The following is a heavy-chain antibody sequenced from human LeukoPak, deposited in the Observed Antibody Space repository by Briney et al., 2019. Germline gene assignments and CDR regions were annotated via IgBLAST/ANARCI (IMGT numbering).Heavy chain of an antibody. V-gene: IGHV1-69*01. CDR2: ISPVFATP. CDR3: AKSLSSCSTTSCYSPYYYYYMDV. J-gene: IGHJ6*03. D-gene: IGHD2-2*01. Sequence: GASVKVSCKASGGTFSSYAIIWVRRAPGQGLEWMGGISPVFATPTYAQKFQGRVTITRDEPTSTAYMELSGLRSEDSAVYYCAKSLSSCSTTSCYSPYYYYYMDVWGKGTTVTVSS. CDR1: GGTFSSYA.